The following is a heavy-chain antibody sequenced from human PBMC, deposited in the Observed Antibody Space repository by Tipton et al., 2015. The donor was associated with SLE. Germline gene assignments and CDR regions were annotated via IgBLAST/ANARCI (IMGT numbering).Heavy chain of an antibody. J-gene: IGHJ4*02. Sequence: GSLRLSCAASGFTFDDYAMHWVRQAPGKGLEWVSLISWDGGSTYYADSVKGRFTISRDNSKNSLYLQMNSLRAEDTALYYCARERLRRGYYDILTGYGDFDYWGQGTLVTVSS. V-gene: IGHV3-43D*04. CDR1: GFTFDDYA. D-gene: IGHD3-9*01. CDR3: ARERLRRGYYDILTGYGDFDY. CDR2: ISWDGGST.